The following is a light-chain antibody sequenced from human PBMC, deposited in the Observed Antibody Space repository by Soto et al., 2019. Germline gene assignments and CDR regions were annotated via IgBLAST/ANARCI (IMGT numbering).Light chain of an antibody. CDR1: SSSIGAGYD. V-gene: IGLV1-40*01. CDR3: QSFDSRLSSVV. CDR2: GNN. Sequence: QSVLTQPPSVSGAPGQRVTISCTGSSSSIGAGYDVFRYQQVPRTAPTLLMYGNNNRPSGVPDRFSGSKSGASASLAITGLQAADEADYYCQSFDSRLSSVVFGGGTKVTVL. J-gene: IGLJ3*02.